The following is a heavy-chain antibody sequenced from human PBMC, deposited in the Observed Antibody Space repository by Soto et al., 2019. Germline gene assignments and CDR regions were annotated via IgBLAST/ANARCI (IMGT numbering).Heavy chain of an antibody. J-gene: IGHJ3*02. V-gene: IGHV4-30-2*01. CDR1: GGSISSGSYS. CDR3: ARGGATVTDAFDI. Sequence: SETLSLTCAVSGGSISSGSYSWCWIRQPPGKGLEWIGYIYHSGSTYYNPSLKSRVTISVDTSKNQFSLKLSSVTAADTAVYYCARGGATVTDAFDIWGQGTMVTVSS. CDR2: IYHSGST. D-gene: IGHD4-17*01.